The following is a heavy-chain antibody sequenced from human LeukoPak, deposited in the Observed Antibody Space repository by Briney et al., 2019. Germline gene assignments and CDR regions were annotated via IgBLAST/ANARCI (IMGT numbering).Heavy chain of an antibody. J-gene: IGHJ5*01. CDR3: ARDGAVGRPIDS. D-gene: IGHD3-10*01. CDR1: GFTFKTYG. Sequence: GRSLRLSCVASGFTFKTYGFHWVRQPPGKGLEWVAVIWSDGSQKYYAESLKGRFTISRDDSKNTPYLQMNSLSVEDTAVYYCARDGAVGRPIDSWGQGTLVTVSS. CDR2: IWSDGSQK. V-gene: IGHV3-33*01.